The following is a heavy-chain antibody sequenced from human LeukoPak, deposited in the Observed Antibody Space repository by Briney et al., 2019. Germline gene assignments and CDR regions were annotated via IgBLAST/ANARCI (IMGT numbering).Heavy chain of an antibody. CDR1: GYTFTGYY. Sequence: ASVKVSCKASGYTFTGYYMHWVRQAPGQGLEWMGWINPNSGGTNYAQKFQGWVTMTRDTSISTAYMELSRLRSDDTAVYYCARAAPYYYDSNPFLYGMDVWGQGTTVTVSS. J-gene: IGHJ6*02. V-gene: IGHV1-2*04. CDR2: INPNSGGT. CDR3: ARAAPYYYDSNPFLYGMDV. D-gene: IGHD3-22*01.